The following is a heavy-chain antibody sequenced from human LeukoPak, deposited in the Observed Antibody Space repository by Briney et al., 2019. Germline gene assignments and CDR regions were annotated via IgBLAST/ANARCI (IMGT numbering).Heavy chain of an antibody. CDR1: GFTFSSYE. D-gene: IGHD3-3*01. J-gene: IGHJ6*02. Sequence: PGGSLRLSCAASGFTFSSYEMNWVRQAPGKGLEWVSYISSSGSTICYADSVKGRFTISRDNAKNSLYLQMNSLRAEDTAVYYCARDHDFWSGGYGMDVWGQGTTVTVSS. V-gene: IGHV3-48*03. CDR3: ARDHDFWSGGYGMDV. CDR2: ISSSGSTI.